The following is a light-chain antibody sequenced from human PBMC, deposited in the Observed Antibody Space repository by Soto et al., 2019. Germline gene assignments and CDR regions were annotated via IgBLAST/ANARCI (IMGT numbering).Light chain of an antibody. CDR1: QGISSY. CDR2: AAS. Sequence: IQLTQSPSSLSASVGDRVTITCQASQGISSYLAWYQQKPGKAPKLLIYAASSLQGGVPSTFSGSGSGTDFTLTINTLHPEDFATYYCLQVYSFPRTFGQGTKVDIK. CDR3: LQVYSFPRT. J-gene: IGKJ1*01. V-gene: IGKV1-9*01.